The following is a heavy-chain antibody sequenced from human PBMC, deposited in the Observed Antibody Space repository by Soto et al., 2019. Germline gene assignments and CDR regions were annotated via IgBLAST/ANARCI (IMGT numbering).Heavy chain of an antibody. CDR3: ARLMVRGVPYGMDV. CDR2: IYYSGST. CDR1: GGSISSSSYY. V-gene: IGHV4-39*01. Sequence: PSETLSLTCTFSGGSISSSSYYWGWIRQPPGKGLEWIGSIYYSGSTYYNPSLKSRVTISVDTSKNQFSLKLSSVTAADTAVYYCARLMVRGVPYGMDVWGQGITVTVYS. D-gene: IGHD3-10*01. J-gene: IGHJ6*02.